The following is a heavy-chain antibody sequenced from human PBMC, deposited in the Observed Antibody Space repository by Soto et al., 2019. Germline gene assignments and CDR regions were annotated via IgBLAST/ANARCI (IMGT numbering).Heavy chain of an antibody. J-gene: IGHJ4*02. CDR2: INAGNGNT. D-gene: IGHD3-22*01. V-gene: IGHV1-3*01. Sequence: QVQLVQSGAEVKKPGASVKVSCKASGYSFTSYAMHWVRQAPGQRLEWMGWINAGNGNTKYSQKFQGRVTITRDTSANTAYMELSSLRSEDTAVYYCARVSGYYSADDRGQGPLVTVSS. CDR1: GYSFTSYA. CDR3: ARVSGYYSADD.